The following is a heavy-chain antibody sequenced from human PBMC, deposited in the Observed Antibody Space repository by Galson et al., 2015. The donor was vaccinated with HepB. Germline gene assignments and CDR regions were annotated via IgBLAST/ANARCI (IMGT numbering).Heavy chain of an antibody. CDR3: AREDEYSSSALLDY. CDR2: IKSDGSFT. CDR1: GFIFNRFW. D-gene: IGHD6-6*01. J-gene: IGHJ4*02. Sequence: SLRLSCAASGFIFNRFWMHWVRQVPGKGLVWVSRIKSDGSFTDYAGSVKGRFTISRDNARDILYLQMNSLRAEDTAVYYCAREDEYSSSALLDYWGQGALVTVSS. V-gene: IGHV3-74*01.